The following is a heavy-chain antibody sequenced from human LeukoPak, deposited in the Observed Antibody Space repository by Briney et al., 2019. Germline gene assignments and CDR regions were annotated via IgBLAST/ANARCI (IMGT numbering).Heavy chain of an antibody. J-gene: IGHJ4*02. CDR2: INPSGGST. Sequence: ASVKVSCKASGYTFTSYYMHWVRQAPGQGLEWMGIINPSGGSTSYAQKFQGRVTMTRDTSTSTVYMELSSLRSEDTAVYYCARARPPLKSVDGDPTFDYWGQGTLVTVSS. CDR1: GYTFTSYY. D-gene: IGHD4-17*01. CDR3: ARARPPLKSVDGDPTFDY. V-gene: IGHV1-46*01.